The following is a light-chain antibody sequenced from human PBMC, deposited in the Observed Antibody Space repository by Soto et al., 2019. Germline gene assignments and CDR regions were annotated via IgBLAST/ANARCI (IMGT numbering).Light chain of an antibody. V-gene: IGKV3-11*01. J-gene: IGKJ1*01. CDR1: QSVSSY. Sequence: EIVLTQSTATLSLSPGERATLSCRASQSVSSYLAWYQQKPGQAPRLLIYDASNRGTGIPARFSGSGSGTDFTLTISSLEPEDFAVYYCQQRSNWPPWTFGQGTKVEIK. CDR3: QQRSNWPPWT. CDR2: DAS.